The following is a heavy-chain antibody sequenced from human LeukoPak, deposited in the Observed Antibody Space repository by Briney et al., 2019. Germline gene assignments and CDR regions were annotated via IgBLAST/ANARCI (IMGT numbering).Heavy chain of an antibody. CDR3: ATLVGADFDY. J-gene: IGHJ4*02. CDR2: IRYDGSNK. D-gene: IGHD1-26*01. V-gene: IGHV3-30*02. CDR1: GFTFSSYG. Sequence: GGSLRLSCAASGFTFSSYGMHWVRQAPGKGLEWVAFIRYDGSNKYYADPVKGRFTISRDNSKNTLYLQMNSLRAEDTAVYYCATLVGADFDYWGQGTLVTVSS.